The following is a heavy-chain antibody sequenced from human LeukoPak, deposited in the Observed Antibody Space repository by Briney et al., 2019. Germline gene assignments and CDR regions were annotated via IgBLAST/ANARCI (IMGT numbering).Heavy chain of an antibody. CDR3: ARGGAIVVVPAPRTWFAP. D-gene: IGHD2-2*01. Sequence: ASVKVSCKASGYTFTSYDINWVRQATGQGLEWMGWMNPNSGNTGYAQKFQGRVTMTRNTSISTAYMELSSLRSEDTAVYYCARGGAIVVVPAPRTWFAPGAPEPLVTVPP. V-gene: IGHV1-8*01. J-gene: IGHJ5*02. CDR2: MNPNSGNT. CDR1: GYTFTSYD.